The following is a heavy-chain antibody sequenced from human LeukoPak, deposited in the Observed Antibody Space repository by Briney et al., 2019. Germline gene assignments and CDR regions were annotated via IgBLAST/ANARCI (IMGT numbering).Heavy chain of an antibody. CDR3: AKDRGCSSIRCYYDY. CDR1: GGTFSSYA. CDR2: ISDSGGIT. Sequence: ASVKVSCKASGGTFSSYAMSWVRQAPGKGLEWVSAISDSGGITDYADSVKGRFTISRDNSKNMLYLQMNSLRAEDTAVYYCAKDRGCSSIRCYYDYWGQGTLVTVSS. D-gene: IGHD5-12*01. V-gene: IGHV3-23*01. J-gene: IGHJ4*02.